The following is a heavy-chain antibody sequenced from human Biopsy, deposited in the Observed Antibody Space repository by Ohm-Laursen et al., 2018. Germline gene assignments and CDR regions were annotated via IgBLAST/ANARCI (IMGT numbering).Heavy chain of an antibody. V-gene: IGHV1-2*02. J-gene: IGHJ4*02. CDR3: ARDRMTDVFGGPTRTDVFDS. CDR2: INPNSGAT. D-gene: IGHD3-10*01. CDR1: GYTFTDYY. Sequence: SVKVSCKASGYTFTDYYIHWVRQSPGQGLEWMGWINPNSGATNSAQKFRDRVTLTRDTSISAVYIDLRRLKSDDAAIYYCARDRMTDVFGGPTRTDVFDSWGQGTPATVSS.